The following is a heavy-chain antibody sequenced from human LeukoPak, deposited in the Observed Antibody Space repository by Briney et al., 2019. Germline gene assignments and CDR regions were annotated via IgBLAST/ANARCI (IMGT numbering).Heavy chain of an antibody. CDR2: ISSSSSTI. V-gene: IGHV3-48*04. CDR1: GFTFSSYS. J-gene: IGHJ4*02. D-gene: IGHD3-9*01. Sequence: GGSLRLSCAASGFTFSSYSMNWVRQAPGKGLEWVSYISSSSSTIYYADSVKGRFTISRDNAKNSLYLQMNSLRAEDTAVYYCATHYDILTGYPELDYWGQGTLVTVSS. CDR3: ATHYDILTGYPELDY.